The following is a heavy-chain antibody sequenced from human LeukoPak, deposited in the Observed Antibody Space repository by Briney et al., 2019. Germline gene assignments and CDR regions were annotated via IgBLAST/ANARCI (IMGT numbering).Heavy chain of an antibody. CDR2: IYYSGST. V-gene: IGHV4-39*01. CDR3: ARRPRYSSSWDTFDY. Sequence: KPSETLSLTCTVSGGSISSSSYYWGWIRQPPGKGLEWIGSIYYSGSTYYNPSLKSRVTISVDTSKNQFSLKLSSVTAADTAVYYCARRPRYSSSWDTFDYRGQGTLVTVSS. J-gene: IGHJ4*02. D-gene: IGHD6-13*01. CDR1: GGSISSSSYY.